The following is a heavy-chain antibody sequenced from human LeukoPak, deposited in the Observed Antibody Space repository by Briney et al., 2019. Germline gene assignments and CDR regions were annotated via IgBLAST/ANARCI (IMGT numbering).Heavy chain of an antibody. CDR3: ARDSGSYYYYMDV. CDR1: GFTFSDSG. Sequence: GGSLRLSCAASGFTFSDSGMHWVRQAPGKGLEWVAVVSYDGSNKYYADSVKGRFTISRDNSKNTLYLQMNSLRAEDTAVYYCARDSGSYYYYMDVWGKGTTVTVSS. J-gene: IGHJ6*03. CDR2: VSYDGSNK. D-gene: IGHD1-26*01. V-gene: IGHV3-30*03.